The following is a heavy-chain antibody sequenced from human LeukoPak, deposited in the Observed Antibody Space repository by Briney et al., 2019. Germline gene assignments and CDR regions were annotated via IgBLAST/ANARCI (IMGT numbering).Heavy chain of an antibody. D-gene: IGHD2-15*01. CDR2: INTNTGNP. CDR1: GYTFTSYA. Sequence: GASVKVSCKASGYTFTSYAMNWVRQAPGQGLEWMGWINTNTGNPTYAQGFTGRFVFSLDTSVSTAYLQISSLKAEDTAVYYCARGCRGGSCYLDYYYGMDVWGQGTMVTVSS. V-gene: IGHV7-4-1*02. J-gene: IGHJ6*02. CDR3: ARGCRGGSCYLDYYYGMDV.